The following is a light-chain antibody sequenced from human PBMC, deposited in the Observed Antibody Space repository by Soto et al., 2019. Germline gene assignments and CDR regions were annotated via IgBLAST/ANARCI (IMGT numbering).Light chain of an antibody. V-gene: IGKV1-5*03. CDR1: QSISSW. Sequence: DIQMNQSPSTLSASVGDRVTITCRASQSISSWLAWYQQKPGKAPKLLIYKSSSLESGVPSRFSGSGSGTEFTLTISSLQPDDFATYYCQQYNRYLYTFGQGTKLEIK. J-gene: IGKJ2*01. CDR3: QQYNRYLYT. CDR2: KSS.